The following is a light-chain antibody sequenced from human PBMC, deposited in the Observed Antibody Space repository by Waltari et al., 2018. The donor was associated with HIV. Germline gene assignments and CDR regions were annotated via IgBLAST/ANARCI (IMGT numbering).Light chain of an antibody. CDR1: DSNIGSNT. V-gene: IGLV1-44*01. J-gene: IGLJ2*01. CDR3: AAWDDSLSGHVV. Sequence: QSVLTQPPSASGTPGQRITISCSGSDSNIGSNTVNWYQHLPGTAPKLLIYTNNQRPSGVPDRFSASKSGTSASLAISGLQSEDEAVYYCAAWDDSLSGHVVFGGGTKLTVL. CDR2: TNN.